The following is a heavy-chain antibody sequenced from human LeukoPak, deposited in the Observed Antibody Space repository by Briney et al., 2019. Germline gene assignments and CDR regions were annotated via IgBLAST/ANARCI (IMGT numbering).Heavy chain of an antibody. D-gene: IGHD4-17*01. CDR1: GFPFRDYY. V-gene: IGHV3-11*04. J-gene: IGHJ4*02. Sequence: GGSLRLSCAASGFPFRDYYMTWIRQAPGKGLEWISYISRSGDTLYYADSVKGRFTISRDNAKNSLYLQMNSLRAEDTAIYFCARSQSTSDYDDWINFDYWGQGSLVTVSS. CDR2: ISRSGDTL. CDR3: ARSQSTSDYDDWINFDY.